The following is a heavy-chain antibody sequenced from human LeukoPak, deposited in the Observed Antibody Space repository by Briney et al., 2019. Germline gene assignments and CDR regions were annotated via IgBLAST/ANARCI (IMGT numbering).Heavy chain of an antibody. D-gene: IGHD3-22*01. Sequence: SETLSLTCTVSGGSIPISTYYWGWVRQPPGKGLEWIGSIYYSGSTYNPSLKSRVTISVDTSKNHFSLKLSSVTAADTAVYYCAREGSSYDSSTNDAFDIWGQGTMVTVSS. V-gene: IGHV4-39*07. CDR1: GGSIPISTYY. CDR2: IYYSGST. J-gene: IGHJ3*02. CDR3: AREGSSYDSSTNDAFDI.